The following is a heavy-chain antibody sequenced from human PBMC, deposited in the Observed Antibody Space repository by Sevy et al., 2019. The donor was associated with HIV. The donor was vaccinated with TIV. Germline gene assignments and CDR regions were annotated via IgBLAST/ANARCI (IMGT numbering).Heavy chain of an antibody. CDR2: IASDGSST. J-gene: IGHJ5*02. Sequence: GGSLRLSCTASRFTFSSYWMHWVRQAPGKGLVWVSRIASDGSSTIYADSVKGRLTISRDNAKNTLYLQMNSLRAEDTAVYYCARDSRNGLDPWGQGALVTVSS. V-gene: IGHV3-74*01. CDR1: RFTFSSYW. D-gene: IGHD2-8*01. CDR3: ARDSRNGLDP.